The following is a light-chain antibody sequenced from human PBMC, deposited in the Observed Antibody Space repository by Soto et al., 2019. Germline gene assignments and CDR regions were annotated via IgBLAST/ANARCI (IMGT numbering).Light chain of an antibody. J-gene: IGKJ4*01. CDR3: QQAHSFPLT. Sequence: DIQMTQSPSSVSASVGDRVTITCRASQDISYWLAWYQQKPGKAPKVLIYDASSLQGGVPSRFNGSGSGTDFTLTISSLQPEDSATYYCQQAHSFPLTFGGGNKVEIK. CDR2: DAS. V-gene: IGKV1D-12*01. CDR1: QDISYW.